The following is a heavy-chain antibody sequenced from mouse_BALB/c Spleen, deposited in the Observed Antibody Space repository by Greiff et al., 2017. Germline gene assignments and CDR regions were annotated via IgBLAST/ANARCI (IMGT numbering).Heavy chain of an antibody. CDR2: INSNGGST. Sequence: VMLVESGGGLVQPGGSLKLSCAASGFTFSSYGMSWVRQTPDKRLELVATINSNGGSTYYPDSVKGRFTISRDNAKNTLYLQMSSLKSEDTAMYYCARDGGPSLVDAMDYWGQGTSVTVSS. V-gene: IGHV5-6-3*01. J-gene: IGHJ4*01. CDR3: ARDGGPSLVDAMDY. CDR1: GFTFSSYG.